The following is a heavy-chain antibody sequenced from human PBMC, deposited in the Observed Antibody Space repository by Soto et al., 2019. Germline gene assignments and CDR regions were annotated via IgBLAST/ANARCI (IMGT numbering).Heavy chain of an antibody. V-gene: IGHV4-34*01. CDR2: INQSGGT. CDR3: ARDPYANAFDI. D-gene: IGHD2-2*01. J-gene: IGHJ3*02. Sequence: QVQLQQWGAGLLKPSETLSLTCAVYGASLSGYDWSWIRQPPGKGLEWIGEINQSGGTNYNPSLKSRVTISRDTSKNQFSLRLSSVTAADTAIYYCARDPYANAFDIWGRGTMVTVSS. CDR1: GASLSGYD.